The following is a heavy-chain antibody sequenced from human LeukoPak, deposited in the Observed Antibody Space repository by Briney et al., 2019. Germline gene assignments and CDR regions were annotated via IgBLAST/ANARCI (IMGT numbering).Heavy chain of an antibody. V-gene: IGHV3-21*04. CDR2: ISSSSTNI. Sequence: GGSLRLSCAASGFTFSSYSMNWVRQAPGKGLEWVSSISSSSTNIYYADSVKGRFTISRDNSKNTLYLQMNSLRAEDTAVYYCAKNYYDSSGYYPAIDYWGQGTLVTVSS. CDR3: AKNYYDSSGYYPAIDY. J-gene: IGHJ4*02. D-gene: IGHD3-22*01. CDR1: GFTFSSYS.